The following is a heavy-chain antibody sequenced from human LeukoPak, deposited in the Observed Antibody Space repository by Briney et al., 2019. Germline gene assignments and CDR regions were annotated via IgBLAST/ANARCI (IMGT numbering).Heavy chain of an antibody. CDR1: GYTFTNYY. J-gene: IGHJ3*02. D-gene: IGHD3-22*01. CDR3: ARAMGRSHYDSSGYYFGAFDI. V-gene: IGHV1-46*01. Sequence: ASVKVSCKASGYTFTNYYMHWVRQAPGQGLEWMGIINPAGGSTTYAERFQGRVTMTKDTSTSTIYMEPSSLRSEDTAVYFCARAMGRSHYDSSGYYFGAFDIWGQGTMVTVSS. CDR2: INPAGGST.